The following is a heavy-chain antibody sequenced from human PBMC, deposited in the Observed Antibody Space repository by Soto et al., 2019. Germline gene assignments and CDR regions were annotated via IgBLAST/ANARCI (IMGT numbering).Heavy chain of an antibody. CDR2: IKPDGSEK. V-gene: IGHV3-7*04. D-gene: IGHD3-22*01. J-gene: IGHJ3*02. CDR1: GFTFSTYW. Sequence: GGSLRLSCAASGFTFSTYWMSWVRQAPGKGLEWVANIKPDGSEKWYVGSVKGRFTISRDNAKNSLYLQMSSLRAEDTAVYHCARGDYYDTNGPFSDAFDIWGQGTMVTVSS. CDR3: ARGDYYDTNGPFSDAFDI.